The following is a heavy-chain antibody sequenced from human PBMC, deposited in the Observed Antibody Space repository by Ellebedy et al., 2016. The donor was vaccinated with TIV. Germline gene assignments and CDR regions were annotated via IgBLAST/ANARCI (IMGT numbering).Heavy chain of an antibody. D-gene: IGHD6-19*01. V-gene: IGHV3-23*01. CDR3: AKDSWPSGRAYYFDY. J-gene: IGHJ4*02. CDR1: GFTFHNFA. CDR2: VSGSGGNT. Sequence: GGSLRLSXTTPGFTFHNFAINWVRQAPGKGLEWVSSVSGSGGNTYYADSVKGRFTISRHDSQSTVYLQMKGLRVEDTAVYYCAKDSWPSGRAYYFDYWGQGTLVTVSA.